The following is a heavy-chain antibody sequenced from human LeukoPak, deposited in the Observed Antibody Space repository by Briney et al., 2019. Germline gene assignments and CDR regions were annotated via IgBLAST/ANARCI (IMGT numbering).Heavy chain of an antibody. Sequence: GGSLSLFCAASGFIFSNFAMTWVRQAPGKALEWVSGISGSVDPTFYADSVKGRFTISRDNSKNMLYLQMNNLRDEDSAIYYCAKGAFGIIIGNLEYWGRGTLVTVSS. CDR1: GFIFSNFA. J-gene: IGHJ4*02. CDR2: ISGSVDPT. D-gene: IGHD3-3*01. V-gene: IGHV3-23*01. CDR3: AKGAFGIIIGNLEY.